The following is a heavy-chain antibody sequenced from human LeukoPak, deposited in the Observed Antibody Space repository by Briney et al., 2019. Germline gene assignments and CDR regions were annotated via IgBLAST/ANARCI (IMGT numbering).Heavy chain of an antibody. CDR1: GYTFTGYY. CDR3: ARELSAAGRGGAFVI. CDR2: INPNSGDT. Sequence: GASVKVSCKASGYTFTGYYMHWVRQAPGQGLEWMGWINPNSGDTNYAQKFQGRVTMTRDTSISTAYMELSRLRSDDTAVYYSARELSAAGRGGAFVIWGQGTTVTVFS. V-gene: IGHV1-2*02. D-gene: IGHD6-13*01. J-gene: IGHJ3*02.